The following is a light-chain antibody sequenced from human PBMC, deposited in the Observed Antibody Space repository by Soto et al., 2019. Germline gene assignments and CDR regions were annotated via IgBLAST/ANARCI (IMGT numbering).Light chain of an antibody. Sequence: EIVLTQSPGTLSLSPGERATLSCRASQSITNNYLAWYQQKPGQAPRLLIYGASSRASGIPDRFSGSGSGTDITLTVSRLEPEDFAVYYCQQYGRSPQAAWTFGQGTKVDIK. V-gene: IGKV3-20*01. J-gene: IGKJ1*01. CDR3: QQYGRSPQAAWT. CDR2: GAS. CDR1: QSITNNY.